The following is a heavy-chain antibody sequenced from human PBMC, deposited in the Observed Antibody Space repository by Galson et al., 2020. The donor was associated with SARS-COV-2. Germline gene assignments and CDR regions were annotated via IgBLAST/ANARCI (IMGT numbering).Heavy chain of an antibody. V-gene: IGHV2-70*01. J-gene: IGHJ4*02. CDR2: IDWDDAK. CDR1: GFSLTTSGMG. CDR3: ARMADGYGGYDYGSSPFDY. D-gene: IGHD5-12*01. Sequence: SGPTLVKPTQTLTLTCTFSGFSLTTSGMGVTWLRQPPGKALEWPALIDWDDAKYYSTSLRTRPTISRDTSQNQVFLTMTNMDPVDTATYYCARMADGYGGYDYGSSPFDYWGQGTLVTVSS.